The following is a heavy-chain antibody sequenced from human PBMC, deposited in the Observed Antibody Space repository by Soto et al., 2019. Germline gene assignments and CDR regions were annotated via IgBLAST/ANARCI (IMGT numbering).Heavy chain of an antibody. V-gene: IGHV1-18*04. Sequence: RASVKVSCKASGYTFTSYGISWVRQAPGQGLEWMGWISAYNGNTNYAQKLQGRVTMTTDTSTSTAYMELRSLRSDDTAVYYCARLYRRYYYDSSGRNYFDYWGQGTLATVSS. J-gene: IGHJ4*02. D-gene: IGHD3-22*01. CDR2: ISAYNGNT. CDR3: ARLYRRYYYDSSGRNYFDY. CDR1: GYTFTSYG.